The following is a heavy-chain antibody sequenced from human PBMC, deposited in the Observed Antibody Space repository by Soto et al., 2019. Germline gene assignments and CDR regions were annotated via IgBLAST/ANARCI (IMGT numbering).Heavy chain of an antibody. Sequence: QVQLVQSGAEVKKPGSSVKVSCKASGGTFSSYAISWVRQAPGQGLEWRGGIIPIFGTANYAQKFQGRVTITADESTSTAYIELSSLRSEDTAVDYCAREGPIAAAGSCDYWGQGTLVTVSS. CDR2: IIPIFGTA. CDR1: GGTFSSYA. D-gene: IGHD6-13*01. CDR3: AREGPIAAAGSCDY. J-gene: IGHJ4*02. V-gene: IGHV1-69*01.